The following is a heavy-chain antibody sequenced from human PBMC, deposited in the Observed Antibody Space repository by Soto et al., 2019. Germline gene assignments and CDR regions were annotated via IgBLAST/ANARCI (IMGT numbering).Heavy chain of an antibody. Sequence: QVQLQESGPGLVKPSQTLSLTCTVAGGSISSGGYCWSWIRQHPGKGLEWIGYIYYSGSTYYNPSLQSRVTISVDTSKNQFSLKLSSVTAADTAVYYCARDEDAFDIWGQGTMVTVSS. CDR1: GGSISSGGYC. CDR3: ARDEDAFDI. J-gene: IGHJ3*02. V-gene: IGHV4-31*03. CDR2: IYYSGST.